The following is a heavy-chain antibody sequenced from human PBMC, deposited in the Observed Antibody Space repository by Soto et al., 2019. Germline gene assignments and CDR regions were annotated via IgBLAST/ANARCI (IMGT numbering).Heavy chain of an antibody. CDR2: IYWVDDK. V-gene: IGHV2-5*02. CDR3: VSAGDYYDCSGYYGY. Sequence: SGPTLVNATQTLTLTCTFSGFSLSTSGVGVGWIRQPPGKALEWLALIYWVDDKRYSPSLKSRLTITKDTSKNQVVLTMTNMDPVDTATYYCVSAGDYYDCSGYYGYWGQGTLVTVSS. J-gene: IGHJ4*01. D-gene: IGHD3-22*01. CDR1: GFSLSTSGVG.